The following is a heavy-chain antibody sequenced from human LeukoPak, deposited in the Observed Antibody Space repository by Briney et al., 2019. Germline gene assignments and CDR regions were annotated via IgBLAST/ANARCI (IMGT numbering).Heavy chain of an antibody. Sequence: GGSLRLSCAASGFIFDDYGMHWVRQPPGKGLEWVSGISWNSASIGYADSVKGRFTISRDNAKNLLYLQMDSLTPDDTALYYCAKGDVDSPMNFYHWGQGTLVTVSS. J-gene: IGHJ4*02. D-gene: IGHD5-12*01. CDR2: ISWNSASI. CDR3: AKGDVDSPMNFYH. CDR1: GFIFDDYG. V-gene: IGHV3-9*01.